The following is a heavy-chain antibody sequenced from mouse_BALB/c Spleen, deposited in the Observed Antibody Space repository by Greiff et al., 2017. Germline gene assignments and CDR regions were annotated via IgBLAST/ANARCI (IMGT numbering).Heavy chain of an antibody. CDR2: ISYDGSN. V-gene: IGHV3-6*02. J-gene: IGHJ4*01. Sequence: EVKLQESGPGLVKPSQSLSLTCSVTGYSITSGYYWNWIRQFPGNILEWMGYISYDGSNNYNPSLKNRISITRDTSKNQFFLKLNSVTTEDTATYYCARTGDRYDDSFMDYWGQGTSVTVSS. D-gene: IGHD2-14*01. CDR3: ARTGDRYDDSFMDY. CDR1: GYSITSGYY.